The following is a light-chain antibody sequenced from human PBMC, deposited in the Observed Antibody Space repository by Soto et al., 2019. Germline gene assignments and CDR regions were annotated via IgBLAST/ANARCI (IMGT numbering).Light chain of an antibody. V-gene: IGKV3-20*01. CDR3: QQYGTSPRT. CDR2: DAS. J-gene: IGKJ1*01. CDR1: QDIRSH. Sequence: ENVLTQSPGTLSLSPGERFTLSCRASQDIRSHLAWYQQKPGQAPRLLIFDASSRATGIPDRFSGSGSGTDFTLSISRLEPEDFAVYYCQQYGTSPRTFGQGTKVDIK.